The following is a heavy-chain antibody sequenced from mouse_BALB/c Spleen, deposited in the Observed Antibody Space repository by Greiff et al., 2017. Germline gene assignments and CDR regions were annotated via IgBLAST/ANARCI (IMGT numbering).Heavy chain of an antibody. CDR1: GFTFSSFG. J-gene: IGHJ3*01. CDR2: ISSGSSTI. CDR3: ARLTTVVAPY. V-gene: IGHV5-17*02. Sequence: VQLKESGGGLVQPGGSRKLSCAASGFTFSSFGMHWVRQAPEKGLEWVAYISSGSSTIYYADTVKGRFTISRDNPKNTLFLQMTSLRSEDTAMYYCARLTTVVAPYWGQGTLVTVSA. D-gene: IGHD1-1*01.